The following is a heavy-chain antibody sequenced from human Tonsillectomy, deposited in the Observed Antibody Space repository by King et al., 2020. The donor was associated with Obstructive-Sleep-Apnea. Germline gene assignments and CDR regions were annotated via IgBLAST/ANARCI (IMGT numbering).Heavy chain of an antibody. J-gene: IGHJ4*02. CDR2: IYYSGST. CDR1: GGSISSYY. CDR3: ARRAADCTNGVCFLDY. V-gene: IGHV4-59*08. D-gene: IGHD2-8*01. Sequence: VQLQESGPGLVKPSETLSLTCTVSGGSISSYYWSWIRQPPGKGLEWIGYIYYSGSTNYNPSLKSRVTISVDTSKNPFSLKLSSVTAADTAVYYCARRAADCTNGVCFLDYWGQGTLVTVSS.